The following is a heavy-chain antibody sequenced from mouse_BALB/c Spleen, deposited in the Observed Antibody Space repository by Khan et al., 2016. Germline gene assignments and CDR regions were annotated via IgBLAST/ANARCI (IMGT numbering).Heavy chain of an antibody. CDR3: ARWGYDYAWFAY. D-gene: IGHD2-4*01. Sequence: QLKQSGPELKKPGETVKISCKASGYSFTNYGMNWVKQAPGKGLKWMGWIDTNTGEPTYAEEFKGRFAFSLETSAITAYLQINNLKNDDTATYFCARWGYDYAWFAYWGQGTLVTVSA. J-gene: IGHJ3*01. CDR2: IDTNTGEP. CDR1: GYSFTNYG. V-gene: IGHV9-3*02.